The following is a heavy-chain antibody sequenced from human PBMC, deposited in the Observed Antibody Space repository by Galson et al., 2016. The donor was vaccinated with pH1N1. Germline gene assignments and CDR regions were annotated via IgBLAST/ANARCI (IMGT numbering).Heavy chain of an antibody. V-gene: IGHV5-51*01. CDR1: GYSFKSYW. D-gene: IGHD1/OR15-1a*01. CDR2: IYPGDSDT. J-gene: IGHJ4*02. CDR3: ARRGINGTDF. Sequence: QSGAEVKKSGESLKISCKGSGYSFKSYWIAWVRQMPGKGLEWMGIIYPGDSDTRYSPSFLGQVIMSADKSISTVFLQWSSLNASDTAMYYCARRGINGTDFWGQGTLVTVSS.